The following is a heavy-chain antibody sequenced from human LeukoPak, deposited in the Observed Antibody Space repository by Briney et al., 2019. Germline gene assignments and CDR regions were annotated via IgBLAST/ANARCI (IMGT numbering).Heavy chain of an antibody. D-gene: IGHD3-9*01. Sequence: PGGSLRLSCAASGFTVSRNYMSWVRQAPGKGLEWVSVIYSGGSTYYADSVKGRFTIPRDNSKNTLYLQMNSLRAEDTAVYYCARQYYDILTGYFYFDYWGQGTLVTVPS. CDR1: GFTVSRNY. CDR3: ARQYYDILTGYFYFDY. J-gene: IGHJ4*02. V-gene: IGHV3-66*04. CDR2: IYSGGST.